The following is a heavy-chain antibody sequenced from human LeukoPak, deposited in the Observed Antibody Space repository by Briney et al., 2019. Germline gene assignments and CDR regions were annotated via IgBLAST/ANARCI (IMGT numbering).Heavy chain of an antibody. CDR2: ISNDGRT. J-gene: IGHJ4*02. CDR1: GFSVSSNY. CDR3: AGDKTTGGYYEFDY. D-gene: IGHD1-26*01. Sequence: SGGSLRLSCAASGFSVSSNYMSWVRQAPGKGLEGVSVISNDGRTYYADSVKGRFTISRDNSKNTVSLQMDSLRAEDAAIYYCAGDKTTGGYYEFDYWGQGTLVTVSP. V-gene: IGHV3-53*01.